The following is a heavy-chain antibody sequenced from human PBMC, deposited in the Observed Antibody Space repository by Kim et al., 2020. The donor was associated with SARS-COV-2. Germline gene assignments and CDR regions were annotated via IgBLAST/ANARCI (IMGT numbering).Heavy chain of an antibody. CDR2: ISSNGGST. CDR3: VKMKRGSGWAGHFDY. D-gene: IGHD6-19*01. V-gene: IGHV3-64D*06. Sequence: GGSLRLSCSASGFTFSSYAMHWVRQAPGKGLEYVSAISSNGGSTYYADSVKGRFTISRDNSKNTLYLQMSSLRAEDTAVYYCVKMKRGSGWAGHFDYWGQGTLVTVSS. J-gene: IGHJ4*02. CDR1: GFTFSSYA.